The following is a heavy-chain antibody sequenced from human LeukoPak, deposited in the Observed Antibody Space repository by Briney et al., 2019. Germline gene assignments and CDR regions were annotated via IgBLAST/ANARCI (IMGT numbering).Heavy chain of an antibody. CDR1: GFTFSNYA. CDR3: AREHPYYYDSSGTALMAEIKYYFDY. Sequence: PGGSLRLSCAASGFTFSNYAMSWVRQAPGKGLEWVANIKQDGSEKYYVDSVKGRFTISRDNAKNSLYLQMNSLRAEDTGVYYCAREHPYYYDSSGTALMAEIKYYFDYWGQGTLVTVSS. V-gene: IGHV3-7*01. CDR2: IKQDGSEK. D-gene: IGHD3-22*01. J-gene: IGHJ4*02.